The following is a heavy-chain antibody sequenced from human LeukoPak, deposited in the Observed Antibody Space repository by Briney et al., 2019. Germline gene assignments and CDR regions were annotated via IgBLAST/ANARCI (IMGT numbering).Heavy chain of an antibody. CDR1: GGTFSSYA. CDR2: IIPIFGTA. CDR3: ARDRRITMFGVVTEINWFDP. D-gene: IGHD3-3*01. J-gene: IGHJ5*02. Sequence: SVKVSCKASGGTFSSYAISWVRQAPGQRLEWMGRIIPIFGTANYAQKFQGRVTITTDESTSTAYMELSSLRSEDTAVYYCARDRRITMFGVVTEINWFDPWGQGTLVTVSS. V-gene: IGHV1-69*05.